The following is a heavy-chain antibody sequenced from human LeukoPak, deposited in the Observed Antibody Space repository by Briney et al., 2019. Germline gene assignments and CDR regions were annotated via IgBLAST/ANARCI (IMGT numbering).Heavy chain of an antibody. CDR2: IYSDGNT. CDR1: GLTVSNNR. Sequence: GGSLRLSCAASGLTVSNNRLSWVRQAPGMGLEWVSTIYSDGNTYYPDSVKGRFTISRDGSKNTLYLQLNSLRTEDTAIYYCVREREGSNSEHWGQGTLVTVSS. CDR3: VREREGSNSEH. D-gene: IGHD1-26*01. J-gene: IGHJ1*01. V-gene: IGHV3-53*01.